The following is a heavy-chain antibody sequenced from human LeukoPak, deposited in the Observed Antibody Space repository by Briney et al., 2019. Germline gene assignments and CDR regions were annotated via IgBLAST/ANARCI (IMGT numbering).Heavy chain of an antibody. D-gene: IGHD6-13*01. CDR3: AKGLAANWYNWFDP. Sequence: GGSLRLSCAASGFTFTSYWMHWVRQAPGKGLVWVSRINSDGSSTSYADLVKGRFTISRDNAKNTLYLQMNSLRAEDTAVYYCAKGLAANWYNWFDPWGQGTLVTVSS. J-gene: IGHJ5*02. V-gene: IGHV3-74*01. CDR2: INSDGSST. CDR1: GFTFTSYW.